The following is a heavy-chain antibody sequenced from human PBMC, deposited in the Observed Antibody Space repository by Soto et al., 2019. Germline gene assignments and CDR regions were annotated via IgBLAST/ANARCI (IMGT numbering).Heavy chain of an antibody. J-gene: IGHJ3*02. V-gene: IGHV3-30-3*01. CDR2: ISYDGSNK. CDR3: ARGDSSGWYEYAFDI. CDR1: GFTFSSYA. Sequence: QVQLVESGGGVVQPGRSLRLSCAASGFTFSSYAMHWVRQAPGKGLEWVAVISYDGSNKYYADSVKGRFTISRDNSKNTLYLQMNGLRAEDTAVYYGARGDSSGWYEYAFDIWGQGTMVTVSS. D-gene: IGHD6-19*01.